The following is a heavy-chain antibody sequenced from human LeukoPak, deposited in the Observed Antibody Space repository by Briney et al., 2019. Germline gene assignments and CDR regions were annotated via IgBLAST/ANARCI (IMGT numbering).Heavy chain of an antibody. CDR1: GGSISSYY. J-gene: IGHJ4*02. CDR2: IYYSGST. V-gene: IGHV4-59*08. Sequence: SETLSLTCTVSGGSISSYYRSWIRQPPGKGLEWIGYIYYSGSTNYNPSLKSRVTISVDTSKNQFSLKLSSVTAADTAVYYCARQMGATATVVRFDYWGQGTLVTVSS. CDR3: ARQMGATATVVRFDY. D-gene: IGHD4-23*01.